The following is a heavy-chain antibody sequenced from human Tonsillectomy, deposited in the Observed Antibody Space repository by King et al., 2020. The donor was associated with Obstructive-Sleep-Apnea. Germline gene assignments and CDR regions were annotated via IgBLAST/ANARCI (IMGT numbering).Heavy chain of an antibody. CDR3: TRVDYHGSSLLWAFDI. CDR1: GGSISSGGYY. CDR2: IYYSGST. V-gene: IGHV4-31*03. D-gene: IGHD3-22*01. Sequence: QLQESGPGLVKPSQTLSLTCTVSGGSISSGGYYWSWIRQHPGKGLEWIGYIYYSGSTYYNPSLKSRLTILVDTSKNQFSLNLSSVTAADTAVYYCTRVDYHGSSLLWAFDIWGQGTMVTVSS. J-gene: IGHJ3*02.